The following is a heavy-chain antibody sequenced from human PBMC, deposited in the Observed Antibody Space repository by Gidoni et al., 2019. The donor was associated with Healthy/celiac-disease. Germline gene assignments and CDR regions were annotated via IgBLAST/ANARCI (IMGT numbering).Heavy chain of an antibody. J-gene: IGHJ4*02. V-gene: IGHV1-18*04. D-gene: IGHD2-2*01. Sequence: QQQQSGAEVKKTGASVRVSCKASGYSFNTYGISWGRQAPGQGLEWMGWTSKYSGKTNYGEKLQGRVTMTTDTSTITAYIEHRSLGSDDTAVYYCWRDTIFDYWGQGTLVTVSS. CDR1: GYSFNTYG. CDR3: WRDTIFDY. CDR2: TSKYSGKT.